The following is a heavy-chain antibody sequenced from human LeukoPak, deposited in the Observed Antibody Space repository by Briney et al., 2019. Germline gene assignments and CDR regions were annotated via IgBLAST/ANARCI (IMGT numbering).Heavy chain of an antibody. V-gene: IGHV3-30-3*01. CDR3: VGDFDY. CDR2: ISYDGSNK. CDR1: GFTFSSYA. J-gene: IGHJ4*02. Sequence: PGRSLRLSCAASGFTFSSYAMHWVRQAPGKGLEWVAVISYDGSNKYYADSVKGRFTISRDNSKNTLYLQMNSLRAEDTAVYYCVGDFDYWGQGTLVTVSS.